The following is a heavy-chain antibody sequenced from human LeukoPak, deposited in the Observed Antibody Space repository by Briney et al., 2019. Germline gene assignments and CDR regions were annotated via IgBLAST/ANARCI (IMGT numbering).Heavy chain of an antibody. CDR3: ARGVRWSGYYGDLDY. J-gene: IGHJ4*02. Sequence: SETLSLTCTVSGGSISSGDYYWSWLRQPPGKGLEWLGYIYYSGSTYYNPSLKSRVTISVDTSKNQFSLKLSSVTAADTAVYYCARGVRWSGYYGDLDYWGQGTLVTVSS. CDR2: IYYSGST. D-gene: IGHD3-3*01. V-gene: IGHV4-30-4*08. CDR1: GGSISSGDYY.